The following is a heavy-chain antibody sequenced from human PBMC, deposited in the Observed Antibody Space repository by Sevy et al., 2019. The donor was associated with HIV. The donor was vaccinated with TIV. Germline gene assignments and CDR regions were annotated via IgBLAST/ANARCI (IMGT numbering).Heavy chain of an antibody. CDR1: GFTVSSNY. V-gene: IGHV3-53*01. J-gene: IGHJ6*02. D-gene: IGHD6-19*01. CDR3: ARESIAVAGTTYYYYGMDV. CDR2: IYSGGST. Sequence: GGSLRLSCAASGFTVSSNYMSWVRQAPGKGLEWVSVIYSGGSTYYADSVEVRFTISRDNSKNTLYLQMNSLGAEDTAEYYCARESIAVAGTTYYYYGMDVWGQGTTVTVSS.